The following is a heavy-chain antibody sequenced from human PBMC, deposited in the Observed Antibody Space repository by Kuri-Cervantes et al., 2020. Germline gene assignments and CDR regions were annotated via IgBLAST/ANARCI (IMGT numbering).Heavy chain of an antibody. CDR2: IYYSGST. J-gene: IGHJ6*03. D-gene: IGHD3-3*01. Sequence: SETLSLTCTVSGGSISSSSYYWGWIRQPPGKGLEWIGSIYYSGSTYYNPSLKSRVTISVDTSKNQFSLKLTSVTAADTAMYYCARVEGYYYYYMDVWGKGTTVTVSS. CDR1: GGSISSSSYY. V-gene: IGHV4-39*01. CDR3: ARVEGYYYYYMDV.